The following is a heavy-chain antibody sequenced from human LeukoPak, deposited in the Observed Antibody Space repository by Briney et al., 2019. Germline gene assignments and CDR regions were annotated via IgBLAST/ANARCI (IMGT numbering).Heavy chain of an antibody. CDR3: ARYGSGNFDY. CDR1: GGSFSGYY. V-gene: IGHV4-34*01. Sequence: SETLSLTCAVYGGSFSGYYWSWIRQPPGKGLEWIGEINHSGSTNYNPSLKSRVTISVDTSKNQFSLKLSSVTAADTAVYYCARYGSGNFDYWGQGTLVTVSS. D-gene: IGHD3-10*01. CDR2: INHSGST. J-gene: IGHJ4*02.